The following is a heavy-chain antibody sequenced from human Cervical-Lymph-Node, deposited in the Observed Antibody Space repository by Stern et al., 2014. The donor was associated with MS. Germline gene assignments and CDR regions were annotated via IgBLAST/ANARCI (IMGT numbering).Heavy chain of an antibody. Sequence: VQLLQSGAEVKEPGASVKLSCKPSGNILTRYYMHWVRQAPGQGLEWVALINPRDATTNYAQKFRGRVTMTRDTSTSTVYMELTSLRSEDTAVYYCVREGESLKNFDYWGQGTLVTVSS. CDR3: VREGESLKNFDY. CDR2: INPRDATT. CDR1: GNILTRYY. V-gene: IGHV1-46*01. J-gene: IGHJ4*02.